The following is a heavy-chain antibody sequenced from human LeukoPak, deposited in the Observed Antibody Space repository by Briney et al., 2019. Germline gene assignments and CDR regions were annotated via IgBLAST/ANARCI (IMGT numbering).Heavy chain of an antibody. V-gene: IGHV1-2*02. Sequence: ASVKVSCKASGYTFTGYYMHWVRQAPGQGLEWMGWINPNSGGTNYAQKFQGRVTMTRDTSISTAYMELSRLRSDGTAVYYCARDLPTVRMNYYYGMDVWGQGTTVTVSS. CDR3: ARDLPTVRMNYYYGMDV. CDR1: GYTFTGYY. D-gene: IGHD3-10*01. CDR2: INPNSGGT. J-gene: IGHJ6*02.